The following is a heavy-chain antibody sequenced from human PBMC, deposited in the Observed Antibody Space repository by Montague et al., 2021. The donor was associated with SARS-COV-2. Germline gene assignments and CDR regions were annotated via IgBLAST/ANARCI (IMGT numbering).Heavy chain of an antibody. D-gene: IGHD6-19*01. V-gene: IGHV4-39*07. Sequence: SETLSLTCTVSCGSIRSTTFYWGWIRQSPGKGLEWFGYIYEGDTTYYNPSLKSRVAISLDTPNNQFSLKITSLIVADTAIYYCVTPGKTAVAGQFDYWGPGILVTVSS. CDR3: VTPGKTAVAGQFDY. CDR2: IYEGDTT. J-gene: IGHJ4*02. CDR1: CGSIRSTTFY.